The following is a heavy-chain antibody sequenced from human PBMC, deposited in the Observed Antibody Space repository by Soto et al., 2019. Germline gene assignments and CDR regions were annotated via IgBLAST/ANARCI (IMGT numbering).Heavy chain of an antibody. D-gene: IGHD6-13*01. CDR1: GFTFDDNA. CDR3: VKDESINWYSGHFRH. CDR2: INWNSGSI. Sequence: GGSLRLSCAASGFTFDDNAMHWGRQVPGKGLVWVSGINWNSGSIGYGDSVKGRFAISRDNAKNSLHLQMNSLSAEDTAFYYCVKDESINWYSGHFRHWGQGTLVTVSS. V-gene: IGHV3-9*01. J-gene: IGHJ1*01.